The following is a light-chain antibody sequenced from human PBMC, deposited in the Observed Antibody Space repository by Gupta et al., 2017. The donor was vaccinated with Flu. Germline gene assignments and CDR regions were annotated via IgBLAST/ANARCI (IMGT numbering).Light chain of an antibody. CDR2: EVS. V-gene: IGLV2-8*01. Sequence: VTISGTGTSSDVGDYNYGSWDHQHPGKAPKLMLCEVSKRPSGVPDRFSGSKSGNTASLTISGLQAEDEADYYCSSYASNNNWVFGGGTRLTVL. CDR1: SSDVGDYNY. J-gene: IGLJ3*02. CDR3: SSYASNNNWV.